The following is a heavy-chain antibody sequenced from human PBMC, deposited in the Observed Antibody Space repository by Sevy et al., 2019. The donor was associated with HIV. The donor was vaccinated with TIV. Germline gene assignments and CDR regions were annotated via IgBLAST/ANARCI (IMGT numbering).Heavy chain of an antibody. CDR2: IIPIFGTA. Sequence: ASVKVSCKASGGTFSSYAISWVRQAPGQGLEWMGGIIPIFGTANYAQKFQGRVTITADESTSTAYMGLSSLRSEDTAGYYCARTEPYYDSSGYYRGNAFDIWGQGTMVTVSS. CDR3: ARTEPYYDSSGYYRGNAFDI. CDR1: GGTFSSYA. J-gene: IGHJ3*02. V-gene: IGHV1-69*13. D-gene: IGHD3-22*01.